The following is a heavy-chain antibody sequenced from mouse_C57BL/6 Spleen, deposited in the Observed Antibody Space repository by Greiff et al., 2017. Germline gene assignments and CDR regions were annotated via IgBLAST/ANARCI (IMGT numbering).Heavy chain of an antibody. CDR2: IYPGGGYT. CDR3: ASKGPGPYWYFDV. Sequence: QVQLQQSGAELVRPGTSVKMSCKASGYTFTNYWIGWAKQRPGHGLEWIGDIYPGGGYTNYNEKFKGKATLTADKSSSTAYMQFSSLTSEDSAIYYCASKGPGPYWYFDVWGTGTTVTVSS. CDR1: GYTFTNYW. D-gene: IGHD4-1*01. J-gene: IGHJ1*03. V-gene: IGHV1-63*01.